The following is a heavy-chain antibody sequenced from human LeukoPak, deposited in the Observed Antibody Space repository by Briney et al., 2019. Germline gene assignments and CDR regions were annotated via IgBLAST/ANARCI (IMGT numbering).Heavy chain of an antibody. D-gene: IGHD2-2*01. V-gene: IGHV3-48*03. CDR3: ARGYCSSTSCHHFDY. Sequence: GGSLRLSCAASGFTFSSYEMNWVRQAPGKGLEWVSYISSSGSTIYYADSVKGRFTISRDNAKNSLYLQMNSLRAEDTAVYYCARGYCSSTSCHHFDYWGQGTLVTVSS. CDR1: GFTFSSYE. J-gene: IGHJ4*02. CDR2: ISSSGSTI.